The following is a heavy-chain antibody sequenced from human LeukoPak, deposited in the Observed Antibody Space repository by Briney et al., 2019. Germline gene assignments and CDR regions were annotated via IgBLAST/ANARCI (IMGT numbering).Heavy chain of an antibody. CDR2: IYYSGNT. D-gene: IGHD3-10*01. J-gene: IGHJ4*02. Sequence: SETLSLTCAVSGDSISTSNSYWGWIRRPPGKGLEWVGSIYYSGNTYYNPSLKSRVTISVDTSKNEFSLKLTSVTAADTAVYYCAREANYYGSGSYFEGTFDYWGQGSLVTVSS. V-gene: IGHV4-39*07. CDR3: AREANYYGSGSYFEGTFDY. CDR1: GDSISTSNSY.